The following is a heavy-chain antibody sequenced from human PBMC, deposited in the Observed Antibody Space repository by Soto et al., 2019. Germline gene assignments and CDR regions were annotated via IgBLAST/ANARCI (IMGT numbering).Heavy chain of an antibody. D-gene: IGHD4-17*01. CDR1: GFTFSNAL. CDR2: IKSKTDGGTT. J-gene: IGHJ4*02. Sequence: GGSLRLSCAASGFTFSNALMNWVRQAPGKGLEWVGRIKSKTDGGTTDYAAPVKGRFTISRDDSKNTLFLQMNSLKTEDTAVYYCTTGAMTTVMLNDYWGQGTLVTVSS. V-gene: IGHV3-15*07. CDR3: TTGAMTTVMLNDY.